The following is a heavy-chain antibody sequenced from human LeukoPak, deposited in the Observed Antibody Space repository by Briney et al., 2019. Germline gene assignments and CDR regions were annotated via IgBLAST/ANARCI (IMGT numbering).Heavy chain of an antibody. CDR2: VSKDGSNK. V-gene: IGHV3-30-3*01. CDR3: VRDFRSADY. J-gene: IGHJ4*02. Sequence: GGSLRLSCAASGFTFSSYAMHLVRHTPGKGLEWVAVVSKDGSNKFYANSVKGRFTISRDDAKNMMFLQMNSLRADDTAVYYCVRDFRSADYWGQGILVTVSS. CDR1: GFTFSSYA.